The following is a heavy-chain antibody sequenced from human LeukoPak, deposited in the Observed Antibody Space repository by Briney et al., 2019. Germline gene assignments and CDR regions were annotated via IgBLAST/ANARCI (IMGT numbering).Heavy chain of an antibody. Sequence: ASVKVSCKASGYTFTSYGISWVRQAPGQGREWMGWISAYNGNTNYAQKLQGRVTMTTDTSTSTAYMELRSLRSDDTAVYYCARDRSIAARPGWFDPWGQGTLVTVSS. CDR2: ISAYNGNT. CDR3: ARDRSIAARPGWFDP. CDR1: GYTFTSYG. J-gene: IGHJ5*02. V-gene: IGHV1-18*01. D-gene: IGHD6-6*01.